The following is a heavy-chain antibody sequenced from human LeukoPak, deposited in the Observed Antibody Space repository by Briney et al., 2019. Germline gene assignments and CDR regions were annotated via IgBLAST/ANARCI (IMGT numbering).Heavy chain of an antibody. D-gene: IGHD2-2*01. V-gene: IGHV4-59*01. CDR3: ARDKKGSSCYDY. Sequence: SETLSLTCTVSGGSISSYYWSWIRQSPGKGLEWIGYIYYSGSTNYNPSLKSRVTISVDTSKNQFSLKLNSVTAAGTAVYYCARDKKGSSCYDYWGQGTLVTVSS. CDR1: GGSISSYY. CDR2: IYYSGST. J-gene: IGHJ4*02.